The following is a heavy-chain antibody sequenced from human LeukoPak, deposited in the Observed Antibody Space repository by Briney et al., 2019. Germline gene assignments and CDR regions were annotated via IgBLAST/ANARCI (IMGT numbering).Heavy chain of an antibody. Sequence: GGSLRLSCAASGFIFNNYAMHWVRQAPGKGLEYVSGTSSNGVAAYYANSVKGRFTISRDNSKNTLYLQMNSLRTEDTAVYYCDCSSTSCYAAGDYWGQGTLVTVSS. CDR1: GFIFNNYA. D-gene: IGHD2-2*01. CDR2: TSSNGVAA. V-gene: IGHV3-64*01. CDR3: DCSSTSCYAAGDY. J-gene: IGHJ4*02.